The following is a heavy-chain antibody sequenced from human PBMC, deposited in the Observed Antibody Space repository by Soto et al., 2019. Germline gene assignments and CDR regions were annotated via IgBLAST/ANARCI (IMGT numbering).Heavy chain of an antibody. CDR2: IYWDDDK. J-gene: IGHJ4*02. Sequence: QITLKESGPPLVSPTQTLTLTCTVSGFSLDTWGVGVGWIRQSPGKAPEWLALIYWDDDKRYSPSLKNRLTITKDTSKNQVVLTVTNMDPVDTVTYYCARALGSWGSYYFDHWGQGTLVTVSS. CDR3: ARALGSWGSYYFDH. D-gene: IGHD3-16*01. CDR1: GFSLDTWGVG. V-gene: IGHV2-5*02.